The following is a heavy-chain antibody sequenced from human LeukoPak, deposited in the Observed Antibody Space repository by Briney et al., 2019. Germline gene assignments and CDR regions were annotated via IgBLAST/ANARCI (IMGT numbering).Heavy chain of an antibody. D-gene: IGHD5-18*01. Sequence: ASVKVSCKASGYTFTGYYMHWVRQAPGQGLEWMGWINPNSGGTNYAQKFQGRVTMTRDTSISTAYMELSRLRSDDTAVYYCARDLAVDTAMVTDYWGQGTLVTVSS. J-gene: IGHJ4*02. CDR2: INPNSGGT. CDR1: GYTFTGYY. CDR3: ARDLAVDTAMVTDY. V-gene: IGHV1-2*02.